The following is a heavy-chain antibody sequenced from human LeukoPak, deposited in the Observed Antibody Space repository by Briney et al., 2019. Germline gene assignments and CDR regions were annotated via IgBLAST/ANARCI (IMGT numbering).Heavy chain of an antibody. Sequence: SETLSLTCAVYGGAFSGYYWSWIRQPPGKGLEWIGEMNHSGSTNYNPSLKSRVPMSADTSRNHVSLTLNSVTAADTAVYYCARDSGTTGEVKFDPWGQGTLVTVSS. J-gene: IGHJ5*02. D-gene: IGHD3-10*01. CDR2: MNHSGST. V-gene: IGHV4-34*01. CDR1: GGAFSGYY. CDR3: ARDSGTTGEVKFDP.